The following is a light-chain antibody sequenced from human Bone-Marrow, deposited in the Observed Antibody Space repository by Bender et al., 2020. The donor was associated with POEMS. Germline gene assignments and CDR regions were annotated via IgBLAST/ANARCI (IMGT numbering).Light chain of an antibody. V-gene: IGLV2-11*01. CDR3: CSYAGSYTYV. CDR2: DVF. CDR1: SSDVGSYGL. J-gene: IGLJ1*01. Sequence: QSALTQPASVSGSPGQSITVSCTGASSDVGSYGLVSWYQQHPGKAPKLVIYDVFKRPSGVPERFSGSKSDNTASLTISGLQAEDEADYYCCSYAGSYTYVFGTVTEVTVL.